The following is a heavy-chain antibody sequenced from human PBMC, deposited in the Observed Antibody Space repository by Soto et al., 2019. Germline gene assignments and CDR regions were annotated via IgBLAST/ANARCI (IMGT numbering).Heavy chain of an antibody. D-gene: IGHD1-7*01. V-gene: IGHV1-69*01. J-gene: IGHJ5*02. CDR1: GATFSSYA. CDR2: IIPIFGTA. CDR3: ARFEKYNWNYRFDP. Sequence: QVQLVQSGAEVKKPGSSVKVSCKASGATFSSYAISWVGQAPGQGLEWMGGIIPIFGTANYAQKFQGRVTITADESTSTAYMELSSLRSEDTAVYYCARFEKYNWNYRFDPWGQGTLVTVSS.